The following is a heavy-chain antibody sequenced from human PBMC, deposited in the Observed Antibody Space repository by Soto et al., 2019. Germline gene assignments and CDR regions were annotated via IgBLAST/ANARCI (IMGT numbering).Heavy chain of an antibody. V-gene: IGHV1-2*02. Sequence: QVKLVQSGAEVKKPGASVRVSCKASGYTFTDYYLHWVRQAPGQGLEWMGWINAITGDTKSTQKFQARVTMTRHTSIGTAFLEVTSLTSDDTAVYYCARVTSFQDGMDVWGQGTTVSVS. CDR3: ARVTSFQDGMDV. D-gene: IGHD2-2*01. CDR1: GYTFTDYY. CDR2: INAITGDT. J-gene: IGHJ6*02.